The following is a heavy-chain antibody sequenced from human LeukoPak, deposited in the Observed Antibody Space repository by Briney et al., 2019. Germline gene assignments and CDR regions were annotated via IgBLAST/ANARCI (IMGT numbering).Heavy chain of an antibody. Sequence: SETLSLTCTVSGGSISSYYWSWIRQPAGKGLEWIGRIYTSGSTNYNPSLKSRVTMSVDTSKNQFSLKLSSVTAADTAVYYCARDRRYCSSTSCFSGFDYWSQGTLVTVSS. V-gene: IGHV4-4*07. J-gene: IGHJ4*02. D-gene: IGHD2-2*01. CDR2: IYTSGST. CDR3: ARDRRYCSSTSCFSGFDY. CDR1: GGSISSYY.